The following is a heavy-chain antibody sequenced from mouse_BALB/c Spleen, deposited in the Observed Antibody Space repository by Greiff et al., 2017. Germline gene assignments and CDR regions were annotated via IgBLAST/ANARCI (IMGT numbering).Heavy chain of an antibody. J-gene: IGHJ3*01. Sequence: EVQRVESGGGLVKPGGSLKLSCAASGFTFSSYAMSWVRQTPEKRLEWVASISSGGSTYYPDSVKGRFTISRDNARNILYLQMSSLRSEDTAMYYCARGHYRYDGFAYWGQGTLVTVSA. D-gene: IGHD2-14*01. CDR1: GFTFSSYA. CDR2: ISSGGST. CDR3: ARGHYRYDGFAY. V-gene: IGHV5-6-5*01.